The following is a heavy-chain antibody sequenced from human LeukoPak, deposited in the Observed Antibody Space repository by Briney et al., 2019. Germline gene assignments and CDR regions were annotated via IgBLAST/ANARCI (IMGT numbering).Heavy chain of an antibody. V-gene: IGHV7-4-1*02. D-gene: IGHD6-13*01. Sequence: ASVKVSCKASGYTFTGYYMHWVRQAPGQGLEWMGWINTNTGNPTYAQGFTGRFVFSLDTSVSTAYLQISSLKAEDTAVYYCARTPIAAAGSLNFDYWGQGTLVTVSS. CDR3: ARTPIAAAGSLNFDY. CDR2: INTNTGNP. J-gene: IGHJ4*02. CDR1: GYTFTGYY.